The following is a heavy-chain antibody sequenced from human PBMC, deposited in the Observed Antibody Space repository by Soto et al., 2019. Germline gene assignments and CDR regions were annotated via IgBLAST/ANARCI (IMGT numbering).Heavy chain of an antibody. CDR2: INPSGGST. D-gene: IGHD3-9*01. Sequence: ASVKVSCKASGYTFTSYYMHWVRQAPGQGLEWMGIINPSGGSTSYAQKFQGRVTMTRDTSTSTVYMELSSLRSEDTAVYYCARETELRYFDCSPAQFAYWGQGILVTVSS. J-gene: IGHJ4*02. CDR1: GYTFTSYY. V-gene: IGHV1-46*01. CDR3: ARETELRYFDCSPAQFAY.